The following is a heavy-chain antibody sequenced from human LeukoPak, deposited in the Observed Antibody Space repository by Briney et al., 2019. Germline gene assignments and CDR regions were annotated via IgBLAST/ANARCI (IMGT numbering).Heavy chain of an antibody. D-gene: IGHD4-23*01. CDR1: GGSISTSIFY. CDR3: GKVGSNSNS. V-gene: IGHV4-31*03. Sequence: SETLSLTCTVSGGSISTSIFYWNWIRQHPGKGLEWIGYIYYTGDTFYNPSLKSRVTISLDTSENQFSLKMNSMTAADTAMYYCGKVGSNSNSWGQGTRVTVSS. J-gene: IGHJ4*02. CDR2: IYYTGDT.